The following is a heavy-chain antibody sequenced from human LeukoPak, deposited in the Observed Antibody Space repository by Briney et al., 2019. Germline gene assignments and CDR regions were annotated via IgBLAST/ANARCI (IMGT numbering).Heavy chain of an antibody. CDR1: GYTFTSYY. CDR2: INPSDGST. V-gene: IGHV1-46*01. J-gene: IGHJ4*02. CDR3: AIDFYYGSGSYKGTADY. D-gene: IGHD3-10*01. Sequence: ASVKVSFKASGYTFTSYYIHWVRQAPGQGLEWMGIINPSDGSTSYAHKFQGRVTINTDTSSSTVYMELSSLRSEDTAVYYCAIDFYYGSGSYKGTADYWGQGTLVTVSS.